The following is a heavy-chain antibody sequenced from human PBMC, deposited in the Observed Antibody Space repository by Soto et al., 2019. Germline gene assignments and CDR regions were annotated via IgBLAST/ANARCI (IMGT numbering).Heavy chain of an antibody. J-gene: IGHJ4*02. CDR1: GFTFSAYA. Sequence: EVQLLESGGGLVQPGGSLRLSCAASGFTFSAYAMSWVRQAPGKGLEWVSAISGTSTSTYYADSVQGRFTISRDSSRKTLFLQMNTLRAEETAVYFCAIRIFGVEYWGQGTQVTVSS. CDR3: AIRIFGVEY. D-gene: IGHD3-3*02. CDR2: ISGTSTST. V-gene: IGHV3-23*01.